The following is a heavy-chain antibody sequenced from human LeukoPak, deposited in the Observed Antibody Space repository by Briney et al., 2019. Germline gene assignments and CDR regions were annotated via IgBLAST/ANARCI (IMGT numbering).Heavy chain of an antibody. D-gene: IGHD6-13*01. V-gene: IGHV3-23*01. CDR1: GFTFSSYA. Sequence: GGSLRLSCAASGFTFSSYAMSWVRQAPGKGLEWVSAISGSGDSTYYGDSVKGRFTISRDNSKNALYLQMNSLRAEDTAVYYCAKTRPLDSSSWSHGDYWGQGTLVTVSS. CDR3: AKTRPLDSSSWSHGDY. CDR2: ISGSGDST. J-gene: IGHJ4*02.